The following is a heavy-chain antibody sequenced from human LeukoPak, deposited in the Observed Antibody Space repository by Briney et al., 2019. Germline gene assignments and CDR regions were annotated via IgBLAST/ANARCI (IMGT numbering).Heavy chain of an antibody. CDR1: GFTFSSYA. CDR2: ISGSGGST. D-gene: IGHD5-12*01. Sequence: GGSLRLSCAASGFTFSSYAMSWVRQAPGKGLEWVSAISGSGGSTYYADSVKGRFTISRDNSKNTLYLQMNSLRAEDTAVYYCAKDIEGGYAHPTPFDYWGQGTLVTVSS. CDR3: AKDIEGGYAHPTPFDY. J-gene: IGHJ4*02. V-gene: IGHV3-23*01.